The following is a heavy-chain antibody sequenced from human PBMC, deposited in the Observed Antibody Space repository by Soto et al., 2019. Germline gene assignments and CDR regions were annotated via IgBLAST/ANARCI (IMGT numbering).Heavy chain of an antibody. CDR3: ARGPWLETYYFDY. CDR1: GFTFSSYW. J-gene: IGHJ4*02. CDR2: IKQDGSEK. Sequence: EVQLVESGGGLGQPGGSLRLSCEASGFTFSSYWMSWVRQAPGKGLEWVANIKQDGSEKYYVDSVKGRFTISRDNAKNSLYLQMNSLRAEDTAVYYCARGPWLETYYFDYWGQGTLVTVSS. V-gene: IGHV3-7*01. D-gene: IGHD6-19*01.